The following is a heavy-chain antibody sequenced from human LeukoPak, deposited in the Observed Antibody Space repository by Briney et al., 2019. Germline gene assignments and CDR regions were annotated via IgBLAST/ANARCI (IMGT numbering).Heavy chain of an antibody. J-gene: IGHJ4*02. V-gene: IGHV3-73*01. CDR1: GFTFSGSA. CDR3: TSGLSVRRSNNPPVDY. Sequence: GGSLRLSCAASGFTFSGSAMHWVRQASGKGLEWIGRIKSKTNSYATAYAVSVKGRFTISRDDSENAAYLQMNSLKTEDTAVYYCTSGLSVRRSNNPPVDYWGQGTLVTVSS. D-gene: IGHD1-1*01. CDR2: IKSKTNSYAT.